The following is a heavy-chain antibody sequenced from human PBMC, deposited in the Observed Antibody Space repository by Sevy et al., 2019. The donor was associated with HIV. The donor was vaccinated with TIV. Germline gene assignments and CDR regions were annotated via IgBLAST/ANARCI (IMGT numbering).Heavy chain of an antibody. CDR3: TTDQSIMITFGGVIVNAFDI. J-gene: IGHJ3*02. CDR1: EFTFSNAW. CDR2: IKSKTDGGTT. V-gene: IGHV3-15*01. D-gene: IGHD3-16*02. Sequence: GGSLRLSCAASEFTFSNAWMSWVRQAPGKGLEWVGRIKSKTDGGTTDYAAPVKGRFTISRDDSKNTLYLQMNSLKTEDTAVYYCTTDQSIMITFGGVIVNAFDIWGQGTMVTVSS.